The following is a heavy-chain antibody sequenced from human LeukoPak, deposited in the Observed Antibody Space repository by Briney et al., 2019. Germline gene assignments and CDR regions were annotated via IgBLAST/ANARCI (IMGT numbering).Heavy chain of an antibody. CDR3: ARDHGQHTIFGVVIMPNYYYYGMDV. D-gene: IGHD3-3*01. CDR2: INHSGST. CDR1: GGSSSGYY. J-gene: IGHJ6*02. Sequence: SETLSLTCAVYGGSSSGYYWSWIRQPPGKGLEWNGEINHSGSTNYNPSLKSRVTISVDTSKNQFSLKLSSVTAADTAVYYCARDHGQHTIFGVVIMPNYYYYGMDVWGQGTTVTVSS. V-gene: IGHV4-34*01.